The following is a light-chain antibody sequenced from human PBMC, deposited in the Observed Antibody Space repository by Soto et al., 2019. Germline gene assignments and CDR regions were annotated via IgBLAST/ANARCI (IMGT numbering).Light chain of an antibody. CDR3: QSYDSSLSGYNYV. CDR2: GNS. V-gene: IGLV1-40*01. CDR1: SSKIGAGYD. J-gene: IGLJ1*01. Sequence: QSVLTQPPSVSGAPGQRVTISCTGSSSKIGAGYDVHWYQQLPGTAPKLLIYGNSNRPSGVPDRFSGSKSGTSASLAITGLQAEDEXDYYCQSYDSSLSGYNYVFGTGTKVTVL.